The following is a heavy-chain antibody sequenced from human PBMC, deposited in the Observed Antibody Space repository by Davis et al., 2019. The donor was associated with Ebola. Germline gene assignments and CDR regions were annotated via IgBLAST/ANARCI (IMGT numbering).Heavy chain of an antibody. Sequence: GESLKISCAASGFTFTSYGIHWVRQAPGKGLEWVAFIRYDGSNKYYADSVKGRFTISRDNSKNTLYLQMNTLRAEDTAVYYCVDPDDFWGQGTLVTVSS. CDR3: VDPDDF. J-gene: IGHJ4*02. CDR2: IRYDGSNK. CDR1: GFTFTSYG. V-gene: IGHV3-30*02. D-gene: IGHD2-2*03.